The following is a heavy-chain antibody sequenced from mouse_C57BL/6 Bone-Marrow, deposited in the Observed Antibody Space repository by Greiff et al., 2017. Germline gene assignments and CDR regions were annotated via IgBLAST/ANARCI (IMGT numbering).Heavy chain of an antibody. D-gene: IGHD2-3*01. CDR2: IDPSDSYT. V-gene: IGHV1-50*01. CDR1: GYTFTSYW. CDR3: AREDGGDGYYCFDY. J-gene: IGHJ2*01. Sequence: QVQLQQPGAELVKPGASVKLSCKASGYTFTSYWMQWVKQRPGQGLEWIGEIDPSDSYTNYNQKFKGKATLTVDTSSSTAYMQLSSLTSEDSAVYYCAREDGGDGYYCFDYWGQGTTLTVSS.